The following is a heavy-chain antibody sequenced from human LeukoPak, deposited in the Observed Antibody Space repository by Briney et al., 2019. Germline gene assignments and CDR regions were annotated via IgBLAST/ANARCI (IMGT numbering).Heavy chain of an antibody. CDR2: ISGSGGST. CDR3: ASSVPLEWLAHWDY. Sequence: PGGSLRLCCAASGFTFSSYAMRWVRQAPGKGLEWVSAISGSGGSTYYADSVKGRFTISRDNSKNTLYLQMNSLRAEDTAVYYCASSVPLEWLAHWDYWGQGTLVTVSS. J-gene: IGHJ4*02. V-gene: IGHV3-23*01. D-gene: IGHD3-3*01. CDR1: GFTFSSYA.